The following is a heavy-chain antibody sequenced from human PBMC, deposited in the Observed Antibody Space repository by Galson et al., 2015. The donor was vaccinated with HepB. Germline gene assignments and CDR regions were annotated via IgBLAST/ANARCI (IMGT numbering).Heavy chain of an antibody. D-gene: IGHD6-19*01. CDR3: ARDNGLAAVAGTFYFGTDY. Sequence: SLRLSCAASGFTFSSYAMHWVRQAPGKGLEWVAVISYDGSNKYYADSVKGRFTISRDNSKNTLYLQMNSLRAEDTAVYYCARDNGLAAVAGTFYFGTDYWGQGTLVTVSS. CDR2: ISYDGSNK. CDR1: GFTFSSYA. J-gene: IGHJ4*02. V-gene: IGHV3-30-3*01.